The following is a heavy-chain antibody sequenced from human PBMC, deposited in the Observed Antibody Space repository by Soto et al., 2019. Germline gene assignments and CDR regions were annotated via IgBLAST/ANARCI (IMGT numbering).Heavy chain of an antibody. J-gene: IGHJ6*02. V-gene: IGHV4-61*01. Sequence: QVQLQESGPGLVKPSETLSLTCTVSGGSVSSGSYYWSWIRQPPGKGLEWIGYIYYSGSTNYNPSRKSRVTISVDTSKNQFSLKLSSVTAADTAVYYCARGYYYYYGMDVWGQGTTVTVSS. CDR3: ARGYYYYYGMDV. CDR1: GGSVSSGSYY. CDR2: IYYSGST.